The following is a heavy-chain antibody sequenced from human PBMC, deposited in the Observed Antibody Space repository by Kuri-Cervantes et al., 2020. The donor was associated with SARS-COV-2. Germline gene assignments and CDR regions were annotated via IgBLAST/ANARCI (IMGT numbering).Heavy chain of an antibody. D-gene: IGHD5-24*01. CDR3: AHVEMATNHGEYYFDY. J-gene: IGHJ4*02. CDR2: ISAYNGNT. V-gene: IGHV1-18*01. Sequence: ASAKVSCKASGYTFTSYGISWVRQAPGQGLEWMGWISAYNGNTNYAQKLQGRVTMTTDTSTSTAYMELSSLRSEDTAVYYCAHVEMATNHGEYYFDYWGQGTLVTVSS. CDR1: GYTFTSYG.